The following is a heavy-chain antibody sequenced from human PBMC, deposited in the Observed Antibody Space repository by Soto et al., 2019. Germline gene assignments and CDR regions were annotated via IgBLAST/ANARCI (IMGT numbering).Heavy chain of an antibody. CDR1: AASFSKYY. J-gene: IGHJ4*02. CDR2: VYFNGNT. Sequence: SETLSLTCTVSAASFSKYYWTWIRRPPGKGLEWIGYVYFNGNTNYSPSLKRRVSISIDTSKNQISLTLNSVTAADTAVYYCASVTFGGVVLAHWGQGTLVTVSS. V-gene: IGHV4-59*01. CDR3: ASVTFGGVVLAH. D-gene: IGHD3-16*01.